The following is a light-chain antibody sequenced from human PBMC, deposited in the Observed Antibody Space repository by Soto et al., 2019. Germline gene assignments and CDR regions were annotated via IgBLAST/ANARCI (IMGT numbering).Light chain of an antibody. J-gene: IGLJ1*01. V-gene: IGLV1-51*01. CDR1: SSNIGNNY. CDR2: DNN. Sequence: QSVLTQPPSVSAAPGQKVTISCSGTSSNIGNNYVSWYQQLPGTAPKLLIYDNNKRPSGIPDRFSGSKSGTSATLGITGLQTGDEADYDCGSWDSNLSAGSYVFGTGTKVTVL. CDR3: GSWDSNLSAGSYV.